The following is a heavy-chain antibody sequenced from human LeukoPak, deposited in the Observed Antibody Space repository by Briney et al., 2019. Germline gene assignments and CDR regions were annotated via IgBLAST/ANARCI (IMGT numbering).Heavy chain of an antibody. CDR3: TMVRGRYWFDP. Sequence: PGGSLRLSCAASGFTFSSYAMSWVRQAPGKGLEGVSAISGSGGSTYYADSVKGRFTISRDNSKNTLYLQMNSLRAEDTAVYYCTMVRGRYWFDPWGQGTLVTVSS. J-gene: IGHJ5*02. V-gene: IGHV3-23*01. D-gene: IGHD3-10*01. CDR2: ISGSGGST. CDR1: GFTFSSYA.